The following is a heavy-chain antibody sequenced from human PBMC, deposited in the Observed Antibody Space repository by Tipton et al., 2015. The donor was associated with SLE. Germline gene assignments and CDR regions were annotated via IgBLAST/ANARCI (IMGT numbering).Heavy chain of an antibody. CDR3: ATRIASHRGQFFHH. Sequence: QSGAEVKKPGSSVNVSCKASGGTFSSYAFSWLRQAPGQGLEWMGGIIPIFGKPNYAQKFQGRVTINTDESTNTAYMELSSLRSGDTAVYYCATRIASHRGQFFHHWGQGTLVIVSS. CDR1: GGTFSSYA. D-gene: IGHD2-15*01. CDR2: IIPIFGKP. V-gene: IGHV1-69*05. J-gene: IGHJ1*01.